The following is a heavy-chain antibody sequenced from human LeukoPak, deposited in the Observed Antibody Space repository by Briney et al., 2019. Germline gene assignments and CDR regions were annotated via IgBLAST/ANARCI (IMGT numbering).Heavy chain of an antibody. Sequence: SETLSLTCTVSGGSISSSNYYWGWIRQPPGKGLVYIGSIHYSGTTYFNPSLKSRVTISVDTSENQFSLKLNSVTAADTAVYYCERGSPYHTWGQGTLVTVSS. CDR1: GGSISSSNYY. CDR2: IHYSGTT. J-gene: IGHJ5*02. V-gene: IGHV4-39*01. CDR3: ERGSPYHT.